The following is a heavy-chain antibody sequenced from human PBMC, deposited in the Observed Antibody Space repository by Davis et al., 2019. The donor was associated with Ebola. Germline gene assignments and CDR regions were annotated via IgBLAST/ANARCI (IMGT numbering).Heavy chain of an antibody. D-gene: IGHD5-12*01. Sequence: PSETLSLTCTVSGGSISSYYWSWIRQPPGKGLEWIGYIYYSGSTNYNPSLKSRVTISVDTSKNQFSLKLSSVTAADTAVYYCARGVDIVATTSGGHNWFDPWGQGTLVTVSS. CDR3: ARGVDIVATTSGGHNWFDP. J-gene: IGHJ5*02. CDR1: GGSISSYY. CDR2: IYYSGST. V-gene: IGHV4-59*01.